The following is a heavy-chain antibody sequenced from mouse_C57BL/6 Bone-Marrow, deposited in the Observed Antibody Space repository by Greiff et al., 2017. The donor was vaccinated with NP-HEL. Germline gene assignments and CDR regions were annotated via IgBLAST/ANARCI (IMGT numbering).Heavy chain of an antibody. V-gene: IGHV1-81*01. CDR3: AREDYGKGY. D-gene: IGHD1-1*01. CDR1: GYTFTSYG. J-gene: IGHJ2*01. CDR2: IYPRSGNT. Sequence: QVQLQQSGAELARPGASVTLSCKASGYTFTSYGISWVKQRTGQGLEWIGEIYPRSGNTYYNEKFKGKAILTADKSSSTAYMELRSLTSEDSAVYFCAREDYGKGYWGQGTTLTVSS.